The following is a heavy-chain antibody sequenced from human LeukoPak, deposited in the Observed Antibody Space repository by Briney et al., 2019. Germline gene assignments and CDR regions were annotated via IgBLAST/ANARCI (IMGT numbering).Heavy chain of an antibody. J-gene: IGHJ6*02. V-gene: IGHV3-48*04. D-gene: IGHD5-12*01. CDR2: ISSSSSTI. CDR1: GFTFSSYS. CDR3: ARDGDYDYRYYYYYGMDV. Sequence: GGSLRLSCAASGFTFSSYSMNWVRQAPGKGLEWVSYISSSSSTIYYADSVKGRFTISRDNAKNSLYLQMNSLRAEDTAVYYCARDGDYDYRYYYYYGMDVWGQGTTVTVSS.